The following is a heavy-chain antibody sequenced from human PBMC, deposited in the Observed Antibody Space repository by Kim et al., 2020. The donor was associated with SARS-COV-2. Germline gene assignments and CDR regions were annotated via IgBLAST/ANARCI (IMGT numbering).Heavy chain of an antibody. J-gene: IGHJ4*02. CDR3: EREEHPQIGFGTFFRN. CDR1: RFPLSNFA. V-gene: IGHV3-30*09. D-gene: IGHD1-1*01. Sequence: GGSLRLSCAASRFPLSNFAIHWVRQAPGKGLEWVAVISFDGDNKIYADSVKGRFAIARDNFKNTVYLEMNSLRPEDTGVYFCEREEHPQIGFGTFFRNWGQGISVSVSA. CDR2: ISFDGDNK.